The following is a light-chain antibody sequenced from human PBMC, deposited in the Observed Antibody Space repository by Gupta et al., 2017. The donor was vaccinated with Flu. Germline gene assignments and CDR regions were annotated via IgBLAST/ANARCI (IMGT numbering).Light chain of an antibody. V-gene: IGLV1-40*01. CDR3: QSYDSSLSSWV. Sequence: VTISCTGSSSNIGAPYDVHRYQQVPGTAPKLLIYGNNNRPSGVPDRFSGSKSGTSASLAITGLQAEDEADYYCQSYDSSLSSWVFGGGTKLTVL. CDR1: SSNIGAPYD. CDR2: GNN. J-gene: IGLJ3*02.